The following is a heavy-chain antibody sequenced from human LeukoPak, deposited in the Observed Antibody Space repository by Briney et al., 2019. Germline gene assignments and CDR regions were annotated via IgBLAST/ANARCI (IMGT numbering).Heavy chain of an antibody. V-gene: IGHV3-30*19. CDR2: IEFDGGGK. CDR3: ARDGGLTAYFDY. D-gene: IGHD3-16*01. J-gene: IGHJ4*02. CDR1: GFSFSNYG. Sequence: GGSLRLSCAASGFSFSNYGMHWVRQAPGKGLEWVAFIEFDGGGKYYADSVKGRFTISRDNSKNTLFLHMNSLRAEDTAVYYCARDGGLTAYFDYWGQGTLVTVSS.